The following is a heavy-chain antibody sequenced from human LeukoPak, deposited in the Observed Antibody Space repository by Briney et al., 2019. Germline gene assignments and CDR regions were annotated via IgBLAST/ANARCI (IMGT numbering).Heavy chain of an antibody. Sequence: GGSLRLSCAASGFTFSSYWMSWVRQAPGKGLEWVANIKQDGSEKYYVDSVKGRFTIARDNAKNSLYLQMNSLRAEDTAVYYCARERYFDWFYYYYYGMDVWGQGTTVTVSS. CDR3: ARERYFDWFYYYYYGMDV. V-gene: IGHV3-7*01. J-gene: IGHJ6*02. CDR2: IKQDGSEK. D-gene: IGHD3-9*01. CDR1: GFTFSSYW.